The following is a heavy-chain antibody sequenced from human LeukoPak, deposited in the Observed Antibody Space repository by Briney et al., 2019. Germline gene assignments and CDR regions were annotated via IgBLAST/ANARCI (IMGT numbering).Heavy chain of an antibody. CDR3: ANELSRGVVGD. CDR2: ISGSGGST. V-gene: IGHV3-23*01. J-gene: IGHJ4*02. D-gene: IGHD3-10*01. CDR1: GFTFSSYA. Sequence: GGSLRPSCAASGFTFSSYAMSWVRQAPGKGLEWVSAISGSGGSTYYADSVKGRFTISRDNSKNTLYLQMNSLRAEDTAVYYCANELSRGVVGDWGQGTLVTVSS.